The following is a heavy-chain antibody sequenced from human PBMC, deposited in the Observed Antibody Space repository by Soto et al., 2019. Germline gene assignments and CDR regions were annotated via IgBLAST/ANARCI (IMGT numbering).Heavy chain of an antibody. CDR3: AREPHYYDSSGYYYFDY. CDR2: ISSSSSYI. J-gene: IGHJ4*02. CDR1: GFTFSSYS. Sequence: RGSLRLSCAASGFTFSSYSMNWVRQAPGKGLEWVSSISSSSSYIYYADSVKGRFTISRDNAKNSLYLQMNSLRAEDTAVYYCAREPHYYDSSGYYYFDYWGQGTLVTVSS. V-gene: IGHV3-21*01. D-gene: IGHD3-22*01.